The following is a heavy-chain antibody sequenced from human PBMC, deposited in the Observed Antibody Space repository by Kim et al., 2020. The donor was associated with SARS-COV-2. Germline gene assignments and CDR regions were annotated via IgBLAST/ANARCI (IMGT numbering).Heavy chain of an antibody. Sequence: NPSLRSRVTISADTSRNPFSLQLRSVTAADTAVYYCARTYYYDSSGYLDDYWGHGTLVTVSS. V-gene: IGHV4-31*02. J-gene: IGHJ4*01. CDR3: ARTYYYDSSGYLDDY. D-gene: IGHD3-22*01.